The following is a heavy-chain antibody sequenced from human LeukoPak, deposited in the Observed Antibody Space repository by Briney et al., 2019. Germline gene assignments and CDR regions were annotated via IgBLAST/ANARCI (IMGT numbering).Heavy chain of an antibody. D-gene: IGHD2-8*01. J-gene: IGHJ4*02. CDR3: ARSLGVDSDY. CDR2: LYSGGST. V-gene: IGHV3-53*01. CDR1: GLTVSIYY. Sequence: GGSVTLLYAPSGLTVSIYYMTWARQAPGGGLGWVLFLYSGGSTYHADPVKGRFTISRDNPKNTLYLQMNSLRAEDTAVYYCARSLGVDSDYSGEGTVVTVSS.